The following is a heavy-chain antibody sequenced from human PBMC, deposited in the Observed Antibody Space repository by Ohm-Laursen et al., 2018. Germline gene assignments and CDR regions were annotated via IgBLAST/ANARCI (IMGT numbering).Heavy chain of an antibody. Sequence: ASVKVSCKTSGYTFTNYDISWVRQAPGQGLEWMGWISAYNGNTNYAQKLQGRVTMTTDTSTSTAYMELRSLRSDDTAVYYCARAMDTAMPTYYYYGMDVWGQGTTATVSS. J-gene: IGHJ6*02. V-gene: IGHV1-18*01. CDR2: ISAYNGNT. CDR1: GYTFTNYD. CDR3: ARAMDTAMPTYYYYGMDV. D-gene: IGHD5-18*01.